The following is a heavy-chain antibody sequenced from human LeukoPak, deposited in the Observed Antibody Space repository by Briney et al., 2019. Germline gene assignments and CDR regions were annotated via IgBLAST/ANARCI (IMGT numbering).Heavy chain of an antibody. D-gene: IGHD6-13*01. Sequence: GGSLRLSCAASGFTFSTYWMSWVRQAPGKGLEWVANIKQDGSEKYYVDSVRGRFTISRDNAKNSLYLQMNSLRAEDTAMYYCARDSAGNDYWGQGTLVTVSS. CDR1: GFTFSTYW. CDR3: ARDSAGNDY. J-gene: IGHJ4*02. V-gene: IGHV3-7*01. CDR2: IKQDGSEK.